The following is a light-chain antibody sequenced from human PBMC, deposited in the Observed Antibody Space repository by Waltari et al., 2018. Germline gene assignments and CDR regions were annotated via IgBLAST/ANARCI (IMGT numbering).Light chain of an antibody. Sequence: EIVLTQSPGTLSLSPGERATLSCRASQSVSSSSLAWYQQKPGQAPRLLMYEVSRWATCIPDRFSGSGSGTDFTLTISRLEPEDFAVYYCQQYGSSSWTFGQGTKVEMK. CDR1: QSVSSSS. CDR3: QQYGSSSWT. J-gene: IGKJ1*01. V-gene: IGKV3-20*01. CDR2: EVS.